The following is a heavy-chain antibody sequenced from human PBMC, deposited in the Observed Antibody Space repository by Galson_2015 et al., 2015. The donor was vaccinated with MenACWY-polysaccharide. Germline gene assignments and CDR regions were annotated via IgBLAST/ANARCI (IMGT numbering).Heavy chain of an antibody. CDR2: IYPGDSDT. D-gene: IGHD2-8*01. J-gene: IGHJ2*01. Sequence: QSGAEVKKPGESLKISCKGSGYSFTSYWIGWVRQMPGKGLEWMGIIYPGDSDTRYSPSFQGQVTISADKSISTAYLQWSSLKASDTAMYYCARIGYCTNGVCYRDWYFDLSGRGPLVTVSS. V-gene: IGHV5-51*03. CDR3: ARIGYCTNGVCYRDWYFDL. CDR1: GYSFTSYW.